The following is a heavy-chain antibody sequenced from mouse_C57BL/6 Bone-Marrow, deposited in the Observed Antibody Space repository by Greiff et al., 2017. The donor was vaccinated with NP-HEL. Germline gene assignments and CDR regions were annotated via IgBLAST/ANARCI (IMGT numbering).Heavy chain of an antibody. J-gene: IGHJ2*01. D-gene: IGHD1-1*01. CDR2: IYPSDSET. CDR1: GYTFTSYW. V-gene: IGHV1-61*01. Sequence: VQLQQPGAELVRPGSSVKLSCKASGYTFTSYWMDWVKQTPGQGLEWIGNIYPSDSETHYNQKFKDKATLTVDKSSSTAYMQLSSLTSEDSAVYYCARYYYGRDYWGQGTTLTVAS. CDR3: ARYYYGRDY.